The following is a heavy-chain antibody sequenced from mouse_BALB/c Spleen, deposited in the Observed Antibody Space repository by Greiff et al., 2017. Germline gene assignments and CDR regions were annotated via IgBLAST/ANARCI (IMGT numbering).Heavy chain of an antibody. V-gene: IGHV1-82*01. CDR1: GYAFSSSW. CDR3: ARPLYDYLSMDY. Sequence: VQLKQSGPELVKPGASVKISCKASGYAFSSSWMNWVKQRPGQGLEWIGRIYPGDGDTNYNGKFKGKATLTADKSSSTAYMQLSSLTSVDSAVYFCARPLYDYLSMDYWGQGTSVTVSS. J-gene: IGHJ4*01. CDR2: IYPGDGDT. D-gene: IGHD2-4*01.